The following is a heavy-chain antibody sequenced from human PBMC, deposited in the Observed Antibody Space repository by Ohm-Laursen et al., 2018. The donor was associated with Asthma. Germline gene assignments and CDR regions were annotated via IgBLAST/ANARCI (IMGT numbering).Heavy chain of an antibody. CDR2: ISTTSNTI. D-gene: IGHD4-17*01. Sequence: GSLRLSCTAFGFTFSNYYMSWIRQAPGKGLEWVSYISTTSNTIYYADSVKGRFTISRDNAKSSLYLQMNNLRADDTAVYYCARDPPVTTVTTGEYFDFWGHGTPVTVSS. CDR1: GFTFSNYY. CDR3: ARDPPVTTVTTGEYFDF. V-gene: IGHV3-11*01. J-gene: IGHJ4*01.